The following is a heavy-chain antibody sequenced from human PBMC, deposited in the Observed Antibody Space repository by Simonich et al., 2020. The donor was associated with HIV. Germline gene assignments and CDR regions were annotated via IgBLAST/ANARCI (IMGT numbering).Heavy chain of an antibody. CDR3: ARDLVMVATTVPYNWFDP. CDR1: GGSFSGYY. D-gene: IGHD2-15*01. CDR2: VNQSGST. V-gene: IGHV4-34*01. J-gene: IGHJ5*02. Sequence: QVQLQQWGAGLLKPSETLSLTCAIYGGSFSGYYWSWIRQPPGNGLGWIGEVNQSGSTNDNPSLKSPVAIPVDTSKNQFSLKLSSVTAADTAVYYCARDLVMVATTVPYNWFDPWGQGTLVTVSS.